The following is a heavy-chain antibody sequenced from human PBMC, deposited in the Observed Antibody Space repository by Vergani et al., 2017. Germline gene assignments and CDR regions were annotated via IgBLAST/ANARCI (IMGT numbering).Heavy chain of an antibody. D-gene: IGHD2-15*01. V-gene: IGHV3-33*03. CDR2: IGNDGTKK. CDR1: GFTLSTST. J-gene: IGHJ4*02. Sequence: QVQLVESGGGVVQPGRSLRLSCAASGFTLSTSTMHWVRQPPGKGLEWVAVIGNDGTKKFYADSVKGRFTISRDNSKDTLYLQMNGLKSEDTAMYYCAKEGGGYCSGGTCYPEYWGQGTLVIVSS. CDR3: AKEGGGYCSGGTCYPEY.